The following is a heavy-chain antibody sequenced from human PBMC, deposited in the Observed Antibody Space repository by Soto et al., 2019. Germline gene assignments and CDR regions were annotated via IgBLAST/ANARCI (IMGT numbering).Heavy chain of an antibody. Sequence: QVQLVQSGAEVKKPGASVKVSCKVSGYTLTELSMHWVRQAPGKGLEWMEGFDPEDGETIYAQKFQGRVTMTEDTSTDTAYMELSSLRSEDTAMYYCATHAYRDCTNGVCYSAFADYWGQGTLVTVSS. D-gene: IGHD2-8*01. CDR1: GYTLTELS. V-gene: IGHV1-24*01. CDR3: ATHAYRDCTNGVCYSAFADY. J-gene: IGHJ4*02. CDR2: FDPEDGET.